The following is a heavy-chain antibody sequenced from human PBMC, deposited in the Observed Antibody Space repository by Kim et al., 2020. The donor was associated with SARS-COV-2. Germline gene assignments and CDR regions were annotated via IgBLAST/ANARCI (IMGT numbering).Heavy chain of an antibody. Sequence: TSYAGTVKGPFPMSRDNSKHTLYLQMNSLRAEDTDVYYCARDFYGGNSDYWGQGTLVTVSS. J-gene: IGHJ4*02. CDR3: ARDFYGGNSDY. CDR2: T. D-gene: IGHD4-17*01. V-gene: IGHV3-53*01.